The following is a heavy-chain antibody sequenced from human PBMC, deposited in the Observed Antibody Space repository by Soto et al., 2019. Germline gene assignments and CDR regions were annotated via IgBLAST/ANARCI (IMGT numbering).Heavy chain of an antibody. D-gene: IGHD3-10*01. CDR2: INPNSGGT. CDR1: GYTFTGYY. V-gene: IGHV1-2*04. Sequence: GASVKVSCKASGYTFTGYYMHWVRQAPGQGLEWMGWINPNSGGTNYAQKFQGWVTMTRDTSISTAYMELSRLRSDDTAVYYCARAGAGSYYKGGPDAFDIWGQGTMVTVSS. CDR3: ARAGAGSYYKGGPDAFDI. J-gene: IGHJ3*02.